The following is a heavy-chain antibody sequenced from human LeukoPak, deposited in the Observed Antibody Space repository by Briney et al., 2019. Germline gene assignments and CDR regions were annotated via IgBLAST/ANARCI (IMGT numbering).Heavy chain of an antibody. CDR2: ISDDGSRK. V-gene: IGHV3-30*18. J-gene: IGHJ4*02. CDR3: AKDRSPTWFFYY. D-gene: IGHD3-9*01. CDR1: GFTFSFSG. Sequence: PGRSLRLSCAASGFTFSFSGMCWVRQAPGKGLEWLAFISDDGSRKYFADSVKGRFTISRDNSKNTLFLQMNSLRTEETALYYCAKDRSPTWFFYYWGQGTLVTVSS.